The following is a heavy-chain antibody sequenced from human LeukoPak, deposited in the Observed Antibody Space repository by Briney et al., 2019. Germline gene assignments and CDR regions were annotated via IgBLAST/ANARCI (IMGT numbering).Heavy chain of an antibody. CDR1: GGSFSGYY. D-gene: IGHD1-26*01. CDR3: ARRYSGWDEYNWFDP. CDR2: INHSGST. J-gene: IGHJ5*02. Sequence: SETLSLTCAVYGGSFSGYYWSWIRQPPGKGLEWIGEINHSGSTNYNPSLKSRVTISVDTSKNQFSLKLSSVTAADTAVYYCARRYSGWDEYNWFDPWGQGTLVTVSS. V-gene: IGHV4-34*01.